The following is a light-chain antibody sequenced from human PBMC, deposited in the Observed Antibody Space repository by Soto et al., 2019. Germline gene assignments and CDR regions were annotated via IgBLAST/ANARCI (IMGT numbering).Light chain of an antibody. Sequence: GDRVTITCRASQRITTWLAWYQQKPGEAPKLLIYDASSLESGVPSRFSGSGSGTEFTLTISSLQPDDFATYYCQQYNSYSWTFGQGTKVDI. CDR1: QRITTW. J-gene: IGKJ1*01. CDR2: DAS. V-gene: IGKV1-5*01. CDR3: QQYNSYSWT.